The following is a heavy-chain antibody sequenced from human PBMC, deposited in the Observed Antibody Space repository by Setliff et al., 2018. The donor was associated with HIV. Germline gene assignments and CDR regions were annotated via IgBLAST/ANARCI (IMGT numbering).Heavy chain of an antibody. CDR2: ITSYNGNT. Sequence: ASVKVSCKASGYTFSNYGITWVRQAPGQGLEWMGWITSYNGNTNYAKKFKGRVTMTTDTSTSIAYMELKSLRSEDTAVYYCARDPAVFGLYYYYYMDVWGKGTTVTVSS. V-gene: IGHV1-18*01. CDR1: GYTFSNYG. J-gene: IGHJ6*03. D-gene: IGHD3-16*01. CDR3: ARDPAVFGLYYYYYMDV.